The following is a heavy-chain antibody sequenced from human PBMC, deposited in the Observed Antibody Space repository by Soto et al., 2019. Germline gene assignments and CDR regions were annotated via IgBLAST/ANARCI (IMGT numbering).Heavy chain of an antibody. CDR1: GYIFTTYG. CDR2: ISANNGNT. D-gene: IGHD3-22*01. Sequence: ASVKVSCKASGYIFTTYGITWVRQAPGQGLEWKGWISANNGNTNYAQKLQGRVTMTTDTSTSTAYMELRSLRSDDTAVYYCARSQPYYDSSGYSYWGQGTLVTVSS. V-gene: IGHV1-18*01. CDR3: ARSQPYYDSSGYSY. J-gene: IGHJ4*02.